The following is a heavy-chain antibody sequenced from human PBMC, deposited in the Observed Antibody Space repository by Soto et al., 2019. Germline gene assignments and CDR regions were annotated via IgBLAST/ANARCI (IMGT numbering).Heavy chain of an antibody. V-gene: IGHV4-34*01. CDR2: INHSGST. J-gene: IGHJ6*03. CDR1: GGSFSGYY. CDR3: ARGGQPNSGYEHTKIYYMDV. Sequence: SETLSLTCAVYGGSFSGYYWSWIRQPPGKGLEWIGEINHSGSTNYNPSLKSRVTISVDTSKNQFSLKLSSVTAADTAVYYCARGGQPNSGYEHTKIYYMDVWGKGTTVTVSS. D-gene: IGHD5-12*01.